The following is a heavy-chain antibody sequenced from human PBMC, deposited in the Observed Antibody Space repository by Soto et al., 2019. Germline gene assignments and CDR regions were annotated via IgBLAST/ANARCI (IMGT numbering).Heavy chain of an antibody. Sequence: SETLSLTXTVSGGSVSSGSYYWSWIRQPPGKGLEWIGYIYYSGSTNYNPSLKSRVTISVDTSKNQFSLKLSSVTAADTAVYYCARDVGGVGYCSGGSCYGAFDIWGQGTMVTVSS. J-gene: IGHJ3*02. CDR2: IYYSGST. CDR3: ARDVGGVGYCSGGSCYGAFDI. V-gene: IGHV4-61*01. D-gene: IGHD2-15*01. CDR1: GGSVSSGSYY.